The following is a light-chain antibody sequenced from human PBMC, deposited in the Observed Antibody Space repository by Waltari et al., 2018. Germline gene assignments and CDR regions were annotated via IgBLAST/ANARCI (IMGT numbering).Light chain of an antibody. J-gene: IGLJ2*01. CDR1: ALRKRY. CDR2: KDS. CDR3: QSTDTSDSVV. Sequence: SYELTQPPSVSVSPGQTARITCSGDALRKRYAHWYQHKPGQAPVMVIYKDSERPSGIPERFSGSSSGTTVTLTITGVQAEDEADYHCQSTDTSDSVVFGGGTKLTVL. V-gene: IGLV3-25*03.